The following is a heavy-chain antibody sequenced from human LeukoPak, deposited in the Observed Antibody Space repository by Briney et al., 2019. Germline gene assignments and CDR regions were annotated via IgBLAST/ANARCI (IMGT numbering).Heavy chain of an antibody. CDR3: ARGGASAAARRFDP. J-gene: IGHJ5*02. CDR2: FDPEDGET. Sequence: ASVKVSCKVSGYTLTELSMHWVRQAPGKGLEWMGGFDPEDGETIYAQKFQGRVTMTEDTSTDTAFMELGSLTSEDTAVYYCARGGASAAARRFDPWGQGTLVTVSS. V-gene: IGHV1-24*01. CDR1: GYTLTELS. D-gene: IGHD6-13*01.